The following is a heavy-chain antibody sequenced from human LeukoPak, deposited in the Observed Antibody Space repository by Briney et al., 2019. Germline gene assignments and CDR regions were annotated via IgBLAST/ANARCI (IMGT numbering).Heavy chain of an antibody. Sequence: ASVKVSCKVSGYILTEFSMHWMRQAPGKGLEWMGGFDPEDGETIYAQKFQGRVTMTEDTSTDTAYMELSSLRSEDTAVYYCATDNKGYYLEPFDYWGQGTLVTVSS. CDR2: FDPEDGET. CDR1: GYILTEFS. J-gene: IGHJ4*02. CDR3: ATDNKGYYLEPFDY. V-gene: IGHV1-24*01. D-gene: IGHD3-10*01.